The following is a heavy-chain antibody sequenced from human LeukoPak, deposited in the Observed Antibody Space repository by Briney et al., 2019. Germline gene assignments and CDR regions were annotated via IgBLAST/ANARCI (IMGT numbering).Heavy chain of an antibody. J-gene: IGHJ6*03. V-gene: IGHV4-39*01. CDR3: ARRGIKGIAAPLNYMDV. D-gene: IGHD6-13*01. Sequence: SETLSLTCTVSGGSISSSSYYWGWIRQPPGKGLEWIGSIYYSGSTYYNPSLKSRVTISVDTSKNQFSLKLSSVTAADTAVYYCARRGIKGIAAPLNYMDVWGKGTTVTVSS. CDR2: IYYSGST. CDR1: GGSISSSSYY.